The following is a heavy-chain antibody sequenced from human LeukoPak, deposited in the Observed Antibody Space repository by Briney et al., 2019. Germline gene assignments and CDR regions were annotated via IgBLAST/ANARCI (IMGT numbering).Heavy chain of an antibody. D-gene: IGHD1-26*01. CDR2: INPNSGGT. V-gene: IGHV1-2*02. J-gene: IGHJ3*02. CDR1: GYTVTGYY. Sequence: ASVKVSCTASGYTVTGYYMRWVRQAPGQGLEWMGWINPNSGGTNYAQKFQGRVTMTRDTSISTAYMELSRLRSDDTAVYYCANSGSDDAFDIWGQGTMVTVSS. CDR3: ANSGSDDAFDI.